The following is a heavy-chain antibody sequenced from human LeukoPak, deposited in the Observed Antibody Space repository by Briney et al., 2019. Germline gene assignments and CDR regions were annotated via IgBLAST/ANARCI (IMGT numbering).Heavy chain of an antibody. V-gene: IGHV4-59*01. CDR3: ARGLDPGEQLVT. D-gene: IGHD6-6*01. Sequence: SETLSLTCTVSGGSISSYYWSWIRQPPGKGLEWIGYIYYSGSTNYNPSRKSRVTISVDTSKNQFSLKLSSVTAADTAVYYCARGLDPGEQLVTWGQGTLVTVSS. J-gene: IGHJ5*02. CDR2: IYYSGST. CDR1: GGSISSYY.